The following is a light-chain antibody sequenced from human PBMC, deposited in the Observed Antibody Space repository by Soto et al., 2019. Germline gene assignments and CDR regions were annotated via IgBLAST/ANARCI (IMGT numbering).Light chain of an antibody. V-gene: IGKV4-1*01. CDR2: WAS. CDR3: QQYYNTPLT. J-gene: IGKJ4*01. Sequence: DIVMTQSPDSLAVSLGERVTINCKSSQSVLYSSNNRNYLAWYQQKPGQPPKLLIYWASTRESGVPDRFSGSGSGTDFTLTISSLQAEDVVVYYCQQYYNTPLTFGGGTKVDIK. CDR1: QSVLYSSNNRNY.